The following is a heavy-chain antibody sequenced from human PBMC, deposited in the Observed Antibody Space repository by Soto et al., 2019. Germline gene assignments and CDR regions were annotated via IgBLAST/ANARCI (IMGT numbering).Heavy chain of an antibody. J-gene: IGHJ5*02. CDR1: GGSISSCDYY. Sequence: PSETLSLTCTVSGGSISSCDYYWSWIRQPPGKGLEWIGYIYDSGSTYYNSSLKSRVNITLDTSKNQFSLKLTSVTAADTAVYYFARFRNWSDGPWGQGTLVTVSS. D-gene: IGHD1-1*01. CDR2: IYDSGST. V-gene: IGHV4-30-4*01. CDR3: ARFRNWSDGP.